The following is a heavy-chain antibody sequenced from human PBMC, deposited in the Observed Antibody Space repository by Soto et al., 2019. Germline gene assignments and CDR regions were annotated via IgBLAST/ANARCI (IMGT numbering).Heavy chain of an antibody. D-gene: IGHD2-2*01. CDR2: IFSNDDK. J-gene: IGHJ5*01. V-gene: IGHV2-26*01. Sequence: SGPTLVNPTETLTLTCTVSGLSLTNGRLGVSWIRQPPGKALEWLAHIFSNDDKSYSTSLKSRLTIAKDISRSQVVLTMTNMDPVDSATYYCALIKDCSRTDCYLSSFDPWGQGTLVTVSS. CDR3: ALIKDCSRTDCYLSSFDP. CDR1: GLSLTNGRLG.